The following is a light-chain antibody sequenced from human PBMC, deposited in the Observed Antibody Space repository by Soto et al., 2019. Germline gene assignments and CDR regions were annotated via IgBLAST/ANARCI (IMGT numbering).Light chain of an antibody. V-gene: IGLV1-51*02. CDR2: EDS. J-gene: IGLJ3*02. CDR3: GSWDSSLRDVV. CDR1: SPNLVKNF. Sequence: QSVLKQPPSVSAAPGQRITISCSGGSPNLVKNFVSWYQQLPKTAPKLLIYEDSKRPSGIPDRFSGSKSGTSATLGITGLQTGDEADYYCGSWDSSLRDVVFGEGTKLTVL.